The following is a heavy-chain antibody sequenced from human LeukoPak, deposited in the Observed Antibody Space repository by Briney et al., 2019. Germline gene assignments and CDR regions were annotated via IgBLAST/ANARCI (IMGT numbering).Heavy chain of an antibody. D-gene: IGHD4-23*01. CDR3: TRAPTTVVTHYNY. CDR1: GFTFSSYW. CDR2: IRSKAYGGTT. V-gene: IGHV3-49*04. J-gene: IGHJ4*02. Sequence: GGSLRLSCAASGFTFSSYWMSWVRQAPGKGLEWVGFIRSKAYGGTTEYAASVKGRFTISRDDSKSIAYLQMNSLKTEDTAVYYCTRAPTTVVTHYNYWGQGTLVTVSS.